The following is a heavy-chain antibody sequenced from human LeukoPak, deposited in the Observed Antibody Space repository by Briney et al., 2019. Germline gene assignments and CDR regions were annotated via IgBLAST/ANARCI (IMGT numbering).Heavy chain of an antibody. Sequence: GGSLRLSCAASGFTVSSNFMTWVRQAPGKGLEWASVIYSGGSTYYADSVKDRFTISRDNSKNMLYLQMNSLRAEDTAVYYCARGGDSLHYWGQGTLVTVSS. V-gene: IGHV3-66*01. D-gene: IGHD3-10*01. CDR1: GFTVSSNF. J-gene: IGHJ4*02. CDR2: IYSGGST. CDR3: ARGGDSLHY.